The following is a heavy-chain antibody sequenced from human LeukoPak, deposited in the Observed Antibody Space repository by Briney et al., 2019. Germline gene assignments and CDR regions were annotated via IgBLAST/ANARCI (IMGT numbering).Heavy chain of an antibody. CDR3: ARDPNYYDSSGYYYSPNYYFDY. D-gene: IGHD3-22*01. Sequence: ASVKVSCKASGYTFTSYYMHWVRQAPGQGLEWMGIINPSGGSTSYAQKFQGRVTMTRDMSTSTVYMELSSLRSEDTAVYYCARDPNYYDSSGYYYSPNYYFDYWGQGTLVTVSS. J-gene: IGHJ4*02. CDR1: GYTFTSYY. V-gene: IGHV1-46*01. CDR2: INPSGGST.